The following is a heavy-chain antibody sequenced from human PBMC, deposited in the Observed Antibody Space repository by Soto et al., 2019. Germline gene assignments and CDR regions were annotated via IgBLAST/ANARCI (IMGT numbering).Heavy chain of an antibody. J-gene: IGHJ6*03. CDR2: ISYDGSNK. CDR1: GFTFSSYG. Sequence: GGSLRLSCAASGFTFSSYGMHWVRQAPGKGLEWVAVISYDGSNKYYADSVKGRFTISRDNSKNTLYLQMNSLRAEDTAVYYCAKCLMGKKAAGTPRYYYYYMDVWGKGTTVTVSS. D-gene: IGHD6-13*01. CDR3: AKCLMGKKAAGTPRYYYYYMDV. V-gene: IGHV3-30*18.